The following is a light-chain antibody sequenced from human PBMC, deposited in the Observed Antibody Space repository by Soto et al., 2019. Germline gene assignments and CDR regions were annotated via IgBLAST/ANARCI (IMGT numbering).Light chain of an antibody. J-gene: IGLJ1*01. Sequence: QSALTQPASGSGAPGQAITISCTGTSSDVGNYNLVSWYQQHPGKAPKLMIYEVSKRPSGVSNRFSGSKSGNTASLTISWLQPEDKADYYCCSYAGSSTYIFGTGTKVTVL. V-gene: IGLV2-23*02. CDR1: SSDVGNYNL. CDR2: EVS. CDR3: CSYAGSSTYI.